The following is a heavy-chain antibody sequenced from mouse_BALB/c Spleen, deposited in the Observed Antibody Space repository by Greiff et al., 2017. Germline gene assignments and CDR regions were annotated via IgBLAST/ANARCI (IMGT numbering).Heavy chain of an antibody. CDR2: ISSGGGST. J-gene: IGHJ3*01. V-gene: IGHV5-12-1*01. Sequence: EVQGVESGGDLVKPGGSLKLSCAASGFAFSSYDMSWVRQTPEKRLEWVAYISSGGGSTYYPDTVKGRFTISRDNAKNTLYLQMSSLKSEDTAMYYCARHDGYYYWGQGTLVTVSA. CDR3: ARHDGYYY. D-gene: IGHD2-3*01. CDR1: GFAFSSYD.